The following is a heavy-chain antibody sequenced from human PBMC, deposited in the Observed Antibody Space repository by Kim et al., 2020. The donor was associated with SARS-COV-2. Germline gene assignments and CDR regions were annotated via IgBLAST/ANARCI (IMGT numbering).Heavy chain of an antibody. CDR2: ISSSSSYI. D-gene: IGHD3-10*01. Sequence: GGSLRLSCAASGFTFSSYSMNLVRQAPGKGLEWVSSISSSSSYIYYADSVKGRFTISRDNTKNSLYLQMNSLRAEDTAVYYCARDQEKFGEFFAFDNWGQGTLVTVSS. CDR3: ARDQEKFGEFFAFDN. V-gene: IGHV3-21*01. CDR1: GFTFSSYS. J-gene: IGHJ4*02.